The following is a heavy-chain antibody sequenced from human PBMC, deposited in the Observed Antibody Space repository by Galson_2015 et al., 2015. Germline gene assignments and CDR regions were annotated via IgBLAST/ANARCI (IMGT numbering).Heavy chain of an antibody. V-gene: IGHV3-21*01. D-gene: IGHD6-6*01. CDR2: ISGSSGST. Sequence: SLRLSCAASGFTFSIYGMHWVRQAPGKGLEWVSFISGSSGSTYYADSVEGRFTISRDNAKNSLYLLMNSLRAEDTAVYYCARDLDSGSSGPGYWGQGTLVTVSS. CDR3: ARDLDSGSSGPGY. J-gene: IGHJ4*02. CDR1: GFTFSIYG.